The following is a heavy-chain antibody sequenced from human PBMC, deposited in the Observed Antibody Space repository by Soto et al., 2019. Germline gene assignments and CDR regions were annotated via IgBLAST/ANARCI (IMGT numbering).Heavy chain of an antibody. CDR2: ISSSSSYI. CDR3: ARDESRIAARLPVDY. V-gene: IGHV3-21*01. J-gene: IGHJ4*02. Sequence: EVQLVESGGGLVKPGGSLRLSCAASGFTFSSYSMNWVRQAPGKGLEWVSSISSSSSYIYYADSVKGRFTISRDNAKNSLYLQMNSLRAEDTAVYYCARDESRIAARLPVDYWGQGTLVTVSS. D-gene: IGHD6-6*01. CDR1: GFTFSSYS.